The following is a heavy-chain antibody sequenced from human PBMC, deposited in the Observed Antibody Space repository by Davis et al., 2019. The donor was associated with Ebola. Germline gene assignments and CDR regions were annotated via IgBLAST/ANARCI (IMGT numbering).Heavy chain of an antibody. CDR3: ARGDRRFLEWFHFDY. CDR1: GYTFTSYG. Sequence: ASVKVSCKASGYTFTSYGMNWVRQAPGQGLEWMGWISAYNGNTNYAQKLQGRVTMTTDTSTSTAYMELRSLRSDDTAVYYCARGDRRFLEWFHFDYWGQGTLVTVSS. V-gene: IGHV1-18*01. D-gene: IGHD3-3*01. J-gene: IGHJ4*02. CDR2: ISAYNGNT.